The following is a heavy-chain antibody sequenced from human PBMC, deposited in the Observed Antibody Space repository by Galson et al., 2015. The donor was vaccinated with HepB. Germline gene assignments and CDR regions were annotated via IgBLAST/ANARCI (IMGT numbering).Heavy chain of an antibody. CDR3: ARGPAGYDSSGYFDY. V-gene: IGHV1-8*01. J-gene: IGHJ4*02. Sequence: SVKVSCKASGFTFTSYNINWVRQATGQGLEWLGWMNPNSGNTGYAQKFQGRVTMTRNTSITTAYMGLTRLRPEDTAVYYCARGPAGYDSSGYFDYWGQGTPVTVSS. CDR1: GFTFTSYN. CDR2: MNPNSGNT. D-gene: IGHD3-22*01.